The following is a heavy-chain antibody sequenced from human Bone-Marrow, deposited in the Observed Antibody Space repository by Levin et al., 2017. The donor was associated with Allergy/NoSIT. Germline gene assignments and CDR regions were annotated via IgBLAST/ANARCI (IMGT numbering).Heavy chain of an antibody. V-gene: IGHV3-15*07. J-gene: IGHJ6*02. D-gene: IGHD5-12*01. Sequence: GESLKISCAASDSSVSKAWMNWVRQAPGKGLEWVGRIKRKIDGETTDYAAPVKGRFTISRDDSKSALYLQMNSLKTEDTAVYYCASDSPATADYAMDFWGHGTTVTVSS. CDR2: IKRKIDGETT. CDR3: ASDSPATADYAMDF. CDR1: DSSVSKAW.